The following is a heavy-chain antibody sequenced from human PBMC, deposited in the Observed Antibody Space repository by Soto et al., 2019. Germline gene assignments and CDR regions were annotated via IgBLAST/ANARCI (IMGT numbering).Heavy chain of an antibody. Sequence: EVQLVESGGGLVQPGGSLRLSCAASGYTFTGYGMNWVRQAPGKGLEWISYISGSGHTIYYADSVKGRFTVSRDSATNSVYLQVSSLRDDDTAIYYCARDMSGWTGTAGFDPWGQGTLVTVTS. J-gene: IGHJ5*02. D-gene: IGHD1-1*01. CDR2: ISGSGHTI. V-gene: IGHV3-48*02. CDR3: ARDMSGWTGTAGFDP. CDR1: GYTFTGYG.